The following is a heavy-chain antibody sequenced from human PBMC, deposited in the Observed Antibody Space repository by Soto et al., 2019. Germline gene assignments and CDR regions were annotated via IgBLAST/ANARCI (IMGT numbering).Heavy chain of an antibody. V-gene: IGHV4-59*01. J-gene: IGHJ2*01. CDR1: GGSINTYY. D-gene: IGHD3-22*01. CDR3: GGDSSGYSSYFDI. CDR2: VSYSGST. Sequence: QVQLQESGPGLVKPSETLSLTCTVSGGSINTYYWSWIRQPPGKGLEWIGYVSYSGSTTYSPSLKSRVTISVDTSKNQFSLKLSSVTAADTAVYYCGGDSSGYSSYFDIWGRGTLVTVSS.